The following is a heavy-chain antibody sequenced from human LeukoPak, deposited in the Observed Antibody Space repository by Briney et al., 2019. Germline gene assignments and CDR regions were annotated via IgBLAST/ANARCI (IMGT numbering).Heavy chain of an antibody. CDR1: GGTFSSYT. D-gene: IGHD3-10*01. J-gene: IGHJ4*02. CDR2: IIPILGIA. CDR3: ARDQGGSGYYYGSGSYY. Sequence: SVKVSCKASGGTFSSYTISWVRRAPGQGLEWMGRIIPILGIANYAQKFQGRVTITADKSTSTAYMELSSLRSEDTAVYYCARDQGGSGYYYGSGSYYWGQGTLVTVSS. V-gene: IGHV1-69*04.